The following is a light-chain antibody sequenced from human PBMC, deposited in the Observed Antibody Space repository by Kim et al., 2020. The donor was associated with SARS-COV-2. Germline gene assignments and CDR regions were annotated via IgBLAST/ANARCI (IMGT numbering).Light chain of an antibody. J-gene: IGLJ3*02. Sequence: QSALTQPTSVSRSPGQSIIISCTGTSTDIGSYNYVSWYQQHPGNAPKLLIYDVSKRPSGVSNRFSASKSGNTAYLTISGLQAEDEADYYCSSCTRGSTWVFGGGTKVTVL. CDR2: DVS. CDR1: STDIGSYNY. V-gene: IGLV2-14*03. CDR3: SSCTRGSTWV.